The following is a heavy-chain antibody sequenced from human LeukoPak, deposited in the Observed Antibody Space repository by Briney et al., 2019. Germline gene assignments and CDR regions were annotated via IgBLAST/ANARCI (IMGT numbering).Heavy chain of an antibody. Sequence: SETLSLTCTVSGDSISSGSYYWSWIRQPPGKGLEWIGYIYYSGSTNYNPSLKSRVTISVDTSKNQFSLKLSSVTAADTAVYYCARDKSSSGWYHYWGQGTLVTVSS. V-gene: IGHV4-61*01. CDR3: ARDKSSSGWYHY. CDR2: IYYSGST. J-gene: IGHJ4*02. CDR1: GDSISSGSYY. D-gene: IGHD6-19*01.